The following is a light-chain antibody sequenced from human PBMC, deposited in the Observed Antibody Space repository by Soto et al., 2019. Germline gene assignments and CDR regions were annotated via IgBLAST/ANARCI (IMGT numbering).Light chain of an antibody. CDR2: EVS. V-gene: IGLV2-14*01. CDR1: SSDVGGYNY. CDR3: SSYTSSSTLV. Sequence: QSVLTQPASVSGSPGQSITISCTGTSSDVGGYNYVSWYQQHPGKAPKLMIYEVSNRPSGISNRFSGSKSGNTASLTISGLQAEDEGDDYCSSYTSSSTLVFGGGTKVTVL. J-gene: IGLJ2*01.